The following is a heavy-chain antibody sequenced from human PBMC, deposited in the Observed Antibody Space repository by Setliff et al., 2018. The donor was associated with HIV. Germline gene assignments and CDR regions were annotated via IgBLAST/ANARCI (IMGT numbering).Heavy chain of an antibody. CDR2: INHRGST. D-gene: IGHD2-21*02. Sequence: SETLSLTCAVYGESFNTYFWSWIRQPPGKGLEWIGQINHRGSTNYSPSLKSRVTISVDTSKTQFSLKLSSVTATDTAVYYCARKLGVTYYYFDSWGQGTLVTVSS. J-gene: IGHJ4*02. CDR3: ARKLGVTYYYFDS. CDR1: GESFNTYF. V-gene: IGHV4-34*01.